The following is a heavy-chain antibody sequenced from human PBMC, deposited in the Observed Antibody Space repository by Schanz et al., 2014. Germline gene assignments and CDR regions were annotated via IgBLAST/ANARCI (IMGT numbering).Heavy chain of an antibody. Sequence: EVQLLESGGGLVRPGGSLRLSCAASGFTFSNYAMNWVRQVPGKGLEWVSGISGSGGSTYYADSVKGRFTISRDNSENTLYLQMNSLSADDTAVFYCAKGMGYCSGGTCYDYYYYGLDVWGQGTTVTVSS. CDR2: ISGSGGST. CDR3: AKGMGYCSGGTCYDYYYYGLDV. D-gene: IGHD2-15*01. CDR1: GFTFSNYA. J-gene: IGHJ6*02. V-gene: IGHV3-23*01.